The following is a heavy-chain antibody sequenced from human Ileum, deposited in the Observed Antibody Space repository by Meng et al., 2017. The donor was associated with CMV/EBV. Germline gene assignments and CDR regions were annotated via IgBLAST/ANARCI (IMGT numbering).Heavy chain of an antibody. CDR2: FNHYGGT. CDR3: ASGKSNLEY. J-gene: IGHJ4*02. Sequence: QVPPQEWGAGLLKPSVTLSLTCAGYGGSFSGYYWSWIRQVPGKGLEWIGEFNHYGGTNYNPSLKSRVTISVDTSKNQFSLNLSSVTAADTAVYYCASGKSNLEYWGQGTLVTVSS. D-gene: IGHD4-11*01. CDR1: GGSFSGYY. V-gene: IGHV4-34*01.